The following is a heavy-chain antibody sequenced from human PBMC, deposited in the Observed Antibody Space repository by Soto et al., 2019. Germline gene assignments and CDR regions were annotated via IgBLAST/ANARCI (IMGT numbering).Heavy chain of an antibody. J-gene: IGHJ4*02. V-gene: IGHV3-30*18. CDR1: GFTFSSYG. CDR2: ISYDGSKK. D-gene: IGHD6-19*01. CDR3: AKDTIAVAPTFDY. Sequence: QVQLVESGGGVVQPGRSLRLSCAASGFTFSSYGMHWVRQAPGKGLEWVAVISYDGSKKYYADSVKGRFTIARDKSKNTLYLQMNSLRAEETAVYYCAKDTIAVAPTFDYWGQGTLVTVSS.